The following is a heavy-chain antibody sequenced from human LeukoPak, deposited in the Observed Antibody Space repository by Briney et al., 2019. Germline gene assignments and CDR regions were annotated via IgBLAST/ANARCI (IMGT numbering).Heavy chain of an antibody. Sequence: GASVQVSCKASGNTFTTFYMNWVRQAPGQGLEWMGWINPNSGVTKYAQKFKGRVTLTRDTSISTAYMELTRLRSDDTAVYYCAGGGDGRWLQFADWYFDLWGRGTLVTVSS. J-gene: IGHJ2*01. D-gene: IGHD5-24*01. CDR1: GNTFTTFY. V-gene: IGHV1-2*02. CDR2: INPNSGVT. CDR3: AGGGDGRWLQFADWYFDL.